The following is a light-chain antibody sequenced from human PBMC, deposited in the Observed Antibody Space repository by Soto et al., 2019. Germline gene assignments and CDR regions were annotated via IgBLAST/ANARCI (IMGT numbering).Light chain of an antibody. CDR1: SSDVGAYNY. Sequence: QSALTQPASVSGSPGQSITISCTGTSSDVGAYNYVSWYRQDSGKAPKLMIYDVSNRPSGVSDRFSGSKSGNTASLTISGLQAEDEADYYCSAYSSTSVLFGTGTKVTVL. CDR2: DVS. V-gene: IGLV2-14*01. CDR3: SAYSSTSVL. J-gene: IGLJ1*01.